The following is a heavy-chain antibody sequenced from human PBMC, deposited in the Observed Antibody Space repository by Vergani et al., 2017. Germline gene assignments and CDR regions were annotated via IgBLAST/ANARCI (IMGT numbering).Heavy chain of an antibody. Sequence: QVQLEESGPGLVKPSETLSLTCTVSGGSFNTYYWSWIRQSQGKGLEWIGYIYSTGSTNYNHSLNSRVTMSVDTSKNQFSLKLRSVTASDTAVYFCARVMYRDESSTGYRLEGMDIWGQGTTVTISS. CDR2: IYSTGST. CDR3: ARVMYRDESSTGYRLEGMDI. D-gene: IGHD3-9*01. V-gene: IGHV4-59*13. CDR1: GGSFNTYY. J-gene: IGHJ6*02.